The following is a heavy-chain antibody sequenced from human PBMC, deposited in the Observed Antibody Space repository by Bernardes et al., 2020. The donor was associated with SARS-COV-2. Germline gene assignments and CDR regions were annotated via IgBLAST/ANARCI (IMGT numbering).Heavy chain of an antibody. J-gene: IGHJ5*02. CDR2: IYYSGNT. Sequence: SETLPLTCTVSGGSISSGYYYWGWIRQPPGKGLEWIGSIYYSGNTYYNPSLKSRVTISVDTSKNQFSLKLSSVTAADTAIYYCARTTSDPYYDFWSGPRLDPWGQGTLVTVSS. CDR1: GGSISSGYYY. D-gene: IGHD3-3*01. V-gene: IGHV4-39*01. CDR3: ARTTSDPYYDFWSGPRLDP.